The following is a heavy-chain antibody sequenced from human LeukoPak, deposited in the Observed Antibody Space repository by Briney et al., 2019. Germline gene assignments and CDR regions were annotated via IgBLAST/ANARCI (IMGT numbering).Heavy chain of an antibody. CDR1: GFTFSDYY. D-gene: IGHD3-10*01. Sequence: GGSLRLSCAASGFTFSDYYMSWIRLAPGKGLEWDSYISSSGSTIYYADSVKGRFTISRDNAKNSLYLQMNSLRAEDTAVYYCARVVHGSGCYWDDAFDIWGQGTMVTVSS. CDR2: ISSSGSTI. V-gene: IGHV3-11*01. J-gene: IGHJ3*02. CDR3: ARVVHGSGCYWDDAFDI.